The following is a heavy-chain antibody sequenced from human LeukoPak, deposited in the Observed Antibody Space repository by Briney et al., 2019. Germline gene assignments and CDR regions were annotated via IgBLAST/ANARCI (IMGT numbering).Heavy chain of an antibody. V-gene: IGHV3-20*04. D-gene: IGHD3-10*01. CDR2: INWNGGST. CDR1: GFTFDDYG. CDR3: ARVEQGTVSVRGVIPYYMDV. J-gene: IGHJ6*03. Sequence: PGGSLRLSCAASGFTFDDYGMSWVRQAPGKGLEWVSGINWNGGSTGYADSVKGRFTISRDNAKNSLYLQMNSLRAEDTALYYCARVEQGTVSVRGVIPYYMDVWGKGTPVTVSS.